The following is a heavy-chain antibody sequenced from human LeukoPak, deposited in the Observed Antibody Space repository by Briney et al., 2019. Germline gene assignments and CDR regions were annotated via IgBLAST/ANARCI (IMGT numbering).Heavy chain of an antibody. CDR3: ASDGKSSSWYNYYYGMDV. CDR1: GYTFTSYG. D-gene: IGHD6-13*01. J-gene: IGHJ6*02. V-gene: IGHV1-2*06. CDR2: INPNSGGT. Sequence: GASVKVSCKASGYTFTSYGISWVRQAPGQGLEWMGRINPNSGGTNYAQKFQGRVTMTRDTSISTAYMELSRLRSDDTAVYYCASDGKSSSWYNYYYGMDVWGQGTTVTVSS.